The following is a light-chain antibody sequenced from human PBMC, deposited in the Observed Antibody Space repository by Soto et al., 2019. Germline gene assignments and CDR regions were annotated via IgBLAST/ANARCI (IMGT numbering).Light chain of an antibody. CDR2: EVN. Sequence: QSALTQPPSASGSPGQSVTISCTGTSSDVGGYNYVSWYQQHPGKVPKLMVYEVNKPPSGVPDRFSGSKSGNTASLTVSGLQAEDDADYYCTSYAGGDNVFGTGTKLTVL. V-gene: IGLV2-8*01. J-gene: IGLJ1*01. CDR1: SSDVGGYNY. CDR3: TSYAGGDNV.